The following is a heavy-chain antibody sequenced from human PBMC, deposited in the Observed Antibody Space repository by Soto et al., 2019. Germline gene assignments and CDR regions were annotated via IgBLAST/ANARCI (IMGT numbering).Heavy chain of an antibody. CDR2: INPNSGGT. D-gene: IGHD6-13*01. CDR1: GYTFTGYY. Sequence: ASVKVSCKASGYTFTGYYMHWVRQAPGQGLEWMGWINPNSGGTNYAQKFQGRVTMTRDTSISTAYMELSRLRSDDTAVYYCAAYSSPELYYYYGMDVWGQGTTVTVYS. V-gene: IGHV1-2*02. J-gene: IGHJ6*02. CDR3: AAYSSPELYYYYGMDV.